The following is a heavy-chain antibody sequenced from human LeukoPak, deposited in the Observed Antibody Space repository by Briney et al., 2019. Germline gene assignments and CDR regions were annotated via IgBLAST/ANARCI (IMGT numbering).Heavy chain of an antibody. CDR3: ARDRDSLDV. CDR1: GGSVSSGSYY. Sequence: SETLSLTCTVSGGSVSSGSYYWSWIRQPPGKGLEWIGYIYYSGSTNYNPSPKSRVTISVDTSKNQFSLKLSSVTAADTAVYYCARDRDSLDVWGQGTTVTVSS. D-gene: IGHD3-22*01. CDR2: IYYSGST. V-gene: IGHV4-61*01. J-gene: IGHJ6*02.